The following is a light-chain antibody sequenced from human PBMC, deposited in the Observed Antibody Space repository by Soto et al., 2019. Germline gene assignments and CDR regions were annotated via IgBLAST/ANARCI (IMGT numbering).Light chain of an antibody. CDR2: GAS. V-gene: IGKV3-15*01. Sequence: EIVMTQSPATLSVSPGERVTLSCRASQSVSRNFAWYRQKPGQAPTLLIYGASTRATGIPDRFRGSGSGTESTLTISSLQSEDFAVYYCQQYNNWPYTFGQGTKLDIK. CDR3: QQYNNWPYT. J-gene: IGKJ2*01. CDR1: QSVSRN.